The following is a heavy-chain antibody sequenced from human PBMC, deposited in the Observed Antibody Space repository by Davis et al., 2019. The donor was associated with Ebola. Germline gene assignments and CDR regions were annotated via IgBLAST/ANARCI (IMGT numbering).Heavy chain of an antibody. D-gene: IGHD2-2*01. CDR2: IYYSGST. CDR1: GGSINSSSYY. CDR3: ARIPLGYCSSTSCYYPVSSIYFDY. Sequence: PSETLSLTCTVSGGSINSSSYYWGWIRQPPGKGLEWIGSIYYSGSTYYNPSLKSRVTISVDTSKNQFSLKLSSVTAADTAVYYCARIPLGYCSSTSCYYPVSSIYFDYWGQGTLVTVSS. J-gene: IGHJ4*02. V-gene: IGHV4-39*01.